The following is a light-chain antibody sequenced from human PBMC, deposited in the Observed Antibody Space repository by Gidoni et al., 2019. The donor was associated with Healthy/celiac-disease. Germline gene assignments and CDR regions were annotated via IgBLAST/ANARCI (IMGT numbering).Light chain of an antibody. Sequence: DIQFTQSPSFLSASLGDRVTITCRASQGISSYLDWYQQKPGKAPKLLLYAASTVESGVPSRFSGSGSGTEFTLTISSLQPEDFATYYCQQLNSYPPEVTFGQXTRLEIK. J-gene: IGKJ5*01. CDR2: AAS. CDR3: QQLNSYPPEVT. V-gene: IGKV1-9*01. CDR1: QGISSY.